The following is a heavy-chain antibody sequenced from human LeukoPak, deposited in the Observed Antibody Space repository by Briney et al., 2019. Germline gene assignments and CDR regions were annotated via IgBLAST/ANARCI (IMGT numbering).Heavy chain of an antibody. CDR2: ISSSSSYI. D-gene: IGHD6-19*01. V-gene: IGHV3-21*01. CDR1: GFTFSGYS. J-gene: IGHJ4*02. Sequence: GGSLRLSCAASGFTFSGYSMNWVRQAPGKGLEWVSSISSSSSYIYYADSVKGRFTISRDNAKNPLYLQMNSLRAEDTAVYYCARVDSGRQFDYWGQGTLVTVSS. CDR3: ARVDSGRQFDY.